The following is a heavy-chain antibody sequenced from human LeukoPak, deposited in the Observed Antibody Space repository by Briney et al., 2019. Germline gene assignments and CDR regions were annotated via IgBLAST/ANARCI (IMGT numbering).Heavy chain of an antibody. CDR2: ISGSGGST. CDR1: GFTFSSYA. V-gene: IGHV3-23*01. D-gene: IGHD2-2*01. Sequence: PGGSLRLSCAASGFTFSSYAMSWVRQAPGKGLEWVSAISGSGGSTYYADSVKGRFTNSRDNSKNTLYLQMNSLRAEDTAVYYCAKGRGGYCSSTSCPFDYWGQGTLATVSS. CDR3: AKGRGGYCSSTSCPFDY. J-gene: IGHJ4*02.